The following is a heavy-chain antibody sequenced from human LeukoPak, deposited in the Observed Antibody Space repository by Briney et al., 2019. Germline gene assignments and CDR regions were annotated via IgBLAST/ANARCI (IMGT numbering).Heavy chain of an antibody. CDR2: ISSRSRTV. CDR3: ARVHELKPEAFDL. D-gene: IGHD1-14*01. Sequence: PGGSLRLSCAASGFTFSTFGMTWVRQAPGEGLEWISYISSRSRTVYYSDSVKGRFTISRDNSKDSLHLQKSSLRVHNTATYFCARVHELKPEAFDLWPQGTLVTVLS. CDR1: GFTFSTFG. V-gene: IGHV3-48*01. J-gene: IGHJ5*02.